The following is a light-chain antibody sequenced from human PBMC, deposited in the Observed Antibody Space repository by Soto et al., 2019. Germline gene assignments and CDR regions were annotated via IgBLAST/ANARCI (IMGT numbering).Light chain of an antibody. CDR2: GAS. Sequence: EIVMTQSPATLSVSPGERTTLSCRASQNVNRNLAWYQQKPGQAPRLLIYGASSRATGIPDRFSGSGSGTDFTLTISRLEPEDFAVYYCQQYGSSPPLSFGGGSKVDIK. V-gene: IGKV3-20*01. J-gene: IGKJ4*01. CDR1: QNVNRN. CDR3: QQYGSSPPLS.